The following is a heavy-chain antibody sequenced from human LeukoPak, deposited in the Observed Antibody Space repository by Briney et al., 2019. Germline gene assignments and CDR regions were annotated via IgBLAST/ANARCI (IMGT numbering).Heavy chain of an antibody. Sequence: ASETLSLTCAVYGGSFSGYYWSWIRQPPGKGLEWIGEINHSGSTNYNPSLKSRVTISVDTSKNQFSLKLSSVTAADTAVYYCARGKRSHIVVVTATLRRGAFDIWGQGTMVTVSS. CDR3: ARGKRSHIVVVTATLRRGAFDI. D-gene: IGHD2-21*02. CDR2: INHSGST. V-gene: IGHV4-34*01. J-gene: IGHJ3*02. CDR1: GGSFSGYY.